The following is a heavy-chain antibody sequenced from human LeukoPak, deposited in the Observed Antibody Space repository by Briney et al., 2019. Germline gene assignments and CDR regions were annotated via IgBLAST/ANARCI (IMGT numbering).Heavy chain of an antibody. D-gene: IGHD6-19*01. CDR1: GDSISSGYW. V-gene: IGHV4-4*02. Sequence: PSGTLSLTCAVSGDSISSGYWWSWVRQSPGKGLEWIGEIHHSGSTNYNPSLKSRVTISVDTPKNQFSLKLSSVTAGDTAVYYCARGFWVAGPRCWFDPWGQGTLVTVSS. J-gene: IGHJ5*02. CDR3: ARGFWVAGPRCWFDP. CDR2: IHHSGST.